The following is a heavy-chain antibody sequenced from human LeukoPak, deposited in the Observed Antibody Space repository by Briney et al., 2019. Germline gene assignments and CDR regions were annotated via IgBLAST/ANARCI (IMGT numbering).Heavy chain of an antibody. V-gene: IGHV3-74*01. CDR2: INSDGSST. J-gene: IGHJ4*02. CDR1: GFTFSNYW. CDR3: SRGGNHDY. Sequence: PGGSLRLSCAASGFTFSNYWMHWVRQAPGKGLVWVSRINSDGSSTNNADSVKGRFTISRDNAKNTLYLQMNSLRAEDTAMFYCSRGGNHDYWGQGTLVSVSS.